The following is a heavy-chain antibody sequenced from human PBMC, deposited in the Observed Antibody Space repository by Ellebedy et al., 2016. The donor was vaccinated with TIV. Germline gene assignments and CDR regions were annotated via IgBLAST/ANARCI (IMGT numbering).Heavy chain of an antibody. Sequence: GESLKISCAVSGFNFRSYWMSWVRQAPGKGLGWVANIYQDGSEKNYVDSVKGRFTISRDNAKNPLYRLMKSLRVEDTAVYYGARDGAYGDIAPGQYGLDAWGQGTTVIVS. J-gene: IGHJ6*02. CDR3: ARDGAYGDIAPGQYGLDA. D-gene: IGHD4-17*01. CDR2: IYQDGSEK. CDR1: GFNFRSYW. V-gene: IGHV3-7*03.